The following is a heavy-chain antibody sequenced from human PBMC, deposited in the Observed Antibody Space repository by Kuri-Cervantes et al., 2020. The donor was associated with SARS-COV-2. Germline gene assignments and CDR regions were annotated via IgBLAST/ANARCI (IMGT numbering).Heavy chain of an antibody. Sequence: GGSLRLSCAASGFTFSDYYMSWIRQAPGKGLEWVSYISSSSSTIYYADSVKGRFTISRDNAKNSLYLQMNSLRAEDTAVYYCARGGGDSNYPLPLYYMDVWGKGTTVTVSS. V-gene: IGHV3-11*01. CDR1: GFTFSDYY. D-gene: IGHD4-11*01. CDR3: ARGGGDSNYPLPLYYMDV. CDR2: ISSSSSTI. J-gene: IGHJ6*03.